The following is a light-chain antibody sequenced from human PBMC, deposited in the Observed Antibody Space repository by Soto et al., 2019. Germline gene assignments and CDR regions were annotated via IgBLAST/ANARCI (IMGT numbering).Light chain of an antibody. CDR1: QSLVYSDGNTY. Sequence: DVVMTQSPLSLPVTLGQPASISCRSSQSLVYSDGNTYLNWFQQRPGQSPRRLIYKVSNRDSGVPDRFSGSGSGTDFTLKISGVEAEDVGVYYCMQGSHWPAGTFGRGTKVEIK. CDR2: KVS. CDR3: MQGSHWPAGT. V-gene: IGKV2-30*01. J-gene: IGKJ1*01.